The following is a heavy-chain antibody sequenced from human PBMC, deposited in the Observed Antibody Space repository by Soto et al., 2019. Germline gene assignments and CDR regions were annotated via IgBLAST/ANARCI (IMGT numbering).Heavy chain of an antibody. CDR2: ISGSGDTT. CDR1: GFTFRNNA. D-gene: IGHD3-10*01. J-gene: IGHJ4*02. CDR3: ARDLSYGGLDY. Sequence: GGSLRLSCAGSGFTFRNNAMSWVRQTPGKGLEWVSGISGSGDTTYNADSVKGRFTLSRDNSKSTLFLQMNDLRVDDTAVYYCARDLSYGGLDYWGQGVLVTVSS. V-gene: IGHV3-23*01.